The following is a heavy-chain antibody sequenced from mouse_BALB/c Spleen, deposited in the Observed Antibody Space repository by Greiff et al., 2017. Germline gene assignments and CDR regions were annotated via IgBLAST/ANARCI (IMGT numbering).Heavy chain of an antibody. CDR2: IYPGNSDT. V-gene: IGHV1-5*01. Sequence: VQLQQSGTVLARPGASVKMSCKASGYTFTSYWMHWVKQRPGQGLEWIGAIYPGNSDTSYNQKFKGKAKLTAVTSTSTAYMELSSLTNEDSAVYYCTRSDRYDYAMDYWGQGTSGTVSS. D-gene: IGHD2-14*01. CDR3: TRSDRYDYAMDY. CDR1: GYTFTSYW. J-gene: IGHJ4*01.